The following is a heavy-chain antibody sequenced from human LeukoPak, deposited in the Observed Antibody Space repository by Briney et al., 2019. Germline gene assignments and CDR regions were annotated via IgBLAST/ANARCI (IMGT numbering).Heavy chain of an antibody. D-gene: IGHD3-3*01. CDR3: ARGQRQDWSGSRYYFDY. CDR1: GYSISSGYY. CDR2: IYHSGST. V-gene: IGHV4-38-2*02. J-gene: IGHJ4*02. Sequence: SETLSLTCTVSGYSISSGYYRGWIRQPPGKGLEWIGSIYHSGSTNYNPSLKSRVTISVDTSKNQFSLKLSSVTAADTAVYYCARGQRQDWSGSRYYFDYWGQGTPVTVSS.